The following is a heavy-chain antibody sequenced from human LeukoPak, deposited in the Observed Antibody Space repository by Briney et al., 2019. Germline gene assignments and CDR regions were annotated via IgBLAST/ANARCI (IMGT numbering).Heavy chain of an antibody. CDR2: INWNGGST. CDR3: AKDPDCTSGICYTFFDY. V-gene: IGHV3-20*04. J-gene: IGHJ4*02. D-gene: IGHD2-8*01. CDR1: GFTFDDYG. Sequence: GGSLRLSCAASGFTFDDYGMSWVRQAPGKGLEWVSGINWNGGSTGYADSVKGRFTISRDNAKNSLYLQMNSLRAEDTAVYYCAKDPDCTSGICYTFFDYWGQGTLVTVSS.